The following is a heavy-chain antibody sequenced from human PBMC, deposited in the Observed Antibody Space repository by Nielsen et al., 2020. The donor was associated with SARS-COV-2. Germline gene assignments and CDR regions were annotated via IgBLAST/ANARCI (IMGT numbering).Heavy chain of an antibody. Sequence: PGKGLEWVAVIWYDGSNKYYADSVKGRFTISRDNSKNTLYLQMNSLRAEDTAVYYCARDGGGFYCSGGSCYYFDYWGQGTLVTVSS. V-gene: IGHV3-33*01. CDR2: IWYDGSNK. CDR3: ARDGGGFYCSGGSCYYFDY. J-gene: IGHJ4*02. D-gene: IGHD2-15*01.